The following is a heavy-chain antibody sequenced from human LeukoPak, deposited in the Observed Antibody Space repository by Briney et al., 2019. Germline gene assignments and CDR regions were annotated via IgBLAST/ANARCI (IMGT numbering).Heavy chain of an antibody. CDR2: TRNKANSYTT. CDR1: GFTFSDHY. Sequence: GSLRLSCAASGFTFSDHYMDWVRQAPGKGLEWVGRTRNKANSYTTEYAASVKGRFTISRDDSKNSLYLQMNSLKTEDTAVYYCARGAVGSGYGGGAYDYWGQGTLVTVSS. CDR3: ARGAVGSGYGGGAYDY. J-gene: IGHJ4*02. V-gene: IGHV3-72*01. D-gene: IGHD5-12*01.